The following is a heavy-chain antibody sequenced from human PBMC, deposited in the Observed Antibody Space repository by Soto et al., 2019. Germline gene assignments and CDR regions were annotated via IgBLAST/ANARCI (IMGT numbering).Heavy chain of an antibody. Sequence: GGSLRLSCAASGFTSSSHAMHWVRQAPGKGLEWVTIISYEGSNKYYADSVKGRFTISRDNSKNTLYLQMNSLRGEDTAVYYCARGYNWNVYYYYGMDVWGQGTTVTVSS. CDR1: GFTSSSHA. J-gene: IGHJ6*02. CDR3: ARGYNWNVYYYYGMDV. V-gene: IGHV3-30-3*01. CDR2: ISYEGSNK. D-gene: IGHD1-20*01.